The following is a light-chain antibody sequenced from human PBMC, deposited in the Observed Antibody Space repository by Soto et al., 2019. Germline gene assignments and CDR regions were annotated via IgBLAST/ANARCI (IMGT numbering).Light chain of an antibody. CDR1: QSISN. CDR2: DTS. Sequence: ENVLTQSPGTLSVSPGERATLSCRASQSISNLAWYQQKPGQAPRLVIYDTSSRATGIPDRFSGSGSGTDFTLTISRLEPEDVAVYYCLQYGSWYTFGQGTKLESK. J-gene: IGKJ2*01. CDR3: LQYGSWYT. V-gene: IGKV3-20*01.